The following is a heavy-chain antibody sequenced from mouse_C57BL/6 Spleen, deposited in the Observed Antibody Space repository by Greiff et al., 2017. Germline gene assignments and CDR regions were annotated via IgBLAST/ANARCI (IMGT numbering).Heavy chain of an antibody. D-gene: IGHD2-5*01. CDR2: IYPSDSET. V-gene: IGHV1-61*01. CDR3: ARESNHWYFDV. Sequence: VQLQQPGAELVRPGSSVKLSCKASGYTFTSYWMDWVKQRPGQGLEWIGNIYPSDSETHYNQKFKDKATLTGDKSSSTAYMQLSSLTSEDSAVYYCARESNHWYFDVWGTGTTVTVSS. J-gene: IGHJ1*03. CDR1: GYTFTSYW.